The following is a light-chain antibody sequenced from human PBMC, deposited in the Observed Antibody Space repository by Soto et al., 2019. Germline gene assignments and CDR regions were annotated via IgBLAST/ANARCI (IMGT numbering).Light chain of an antibody. CDR2: DVT. CDR3: SSYTTSNTRQIV. V-gene: IGLV2-14*03. Sequence: QSVLTQPVSGSGAPGQSITISCTRKSSDVGGYNYVSWYQHHPGKAPKLIIYDVTNRPSGVSNPFSGSKSGNTASLTISGLQPEDEADYYCSSYTTSNTRQIVFGTGTKVTVL. J-gene: IGLJ1*01. CDR1: SSDVGGYNY.